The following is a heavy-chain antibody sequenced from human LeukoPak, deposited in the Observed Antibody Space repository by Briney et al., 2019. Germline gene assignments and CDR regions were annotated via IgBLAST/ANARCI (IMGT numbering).Heavy chain of an antibody. Sequence: SETLSLTCTVSGGSISSGDYYWSWIRQPPGKGLEWVGYIYYSGSTYYNPSLKCRVTISVDTSKNQFSLKLSSVTAADTAVYYCARDPRQRNYDILTGPPLLDVWGQGTTVTVSS. D-gene: IGHD3-9*01. J-gene: IGHJ6*02. CDR3: ARDPRQRNYDILTGPPLLDV. V-gene: IGHV4-30-4*01. CDR1: GGSISSGDYY. CDR2: IYYSGST.